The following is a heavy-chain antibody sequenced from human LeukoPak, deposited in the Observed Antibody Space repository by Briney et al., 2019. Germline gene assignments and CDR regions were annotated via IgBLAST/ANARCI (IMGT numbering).Heavy chain of an antibody. V-gene: IGHV3-48*03. CDR3: ARISGGGAFDP. D-gene: IGHD3-10*01. J-gene: IGHJ5*02. Sequence: GGSLRLSCAASGFTFSSYEMNWVRQAPGKGLEWVSYISSSGSTIYYADSVKGRFTISRDIAKNSLYLQMNSLRAEDTAVYYCARISGGGAFDPWGQGTLVTVSS. CDR1: GFTFSSYE. CDR2: ISSSGSTI.